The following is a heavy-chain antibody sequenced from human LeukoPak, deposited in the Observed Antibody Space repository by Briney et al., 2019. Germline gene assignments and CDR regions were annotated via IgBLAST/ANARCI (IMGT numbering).Heavy chain of an antibody. CDR1: GYTFTSYY. CDR2: INPSGGST. J-gene: IGHJ4*02. V-gene: IGHV1-46*01. CDR3: ARDPYYDFWSGDTHFDY. D-gene: IGHD3-3*01. Sequence: ASVKVSCKASGYTFTSYYMHWVRQAPGQGLEWMGIINPSGGSTSYAQKFQGRVTMTRDTSTSTVYMELSSLRSEDTAVYYCARDPYYDFWSGDTHFDYWGQGTLATVSS.